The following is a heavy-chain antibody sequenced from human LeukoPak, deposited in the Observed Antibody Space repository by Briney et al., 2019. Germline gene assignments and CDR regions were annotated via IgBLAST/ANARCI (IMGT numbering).Heavy chain of an antibody. CDR3: ATNDYGASDY. CDR1: GFTFSSYA. D-gene: IGHD4-17*01. J-gene: IGHJ4*02. V-gene: IGHV3-30*04. CDR2: ISYDGSNK. Sequence: SGGSLRLSCAASGFTFSSYAMHWVRQAPGKGLEWVAVISYDGSNKYYADSVKGRFTISSDNSTNTLSLQMNSLRAEDTAVFYCATNDYGASDYSGQGTLVTVSS.